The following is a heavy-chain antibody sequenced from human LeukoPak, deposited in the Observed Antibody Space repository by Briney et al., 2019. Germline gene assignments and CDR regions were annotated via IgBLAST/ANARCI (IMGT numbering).Heavy chain of an antibody. D-gene: IGHD5-24*01. CDR3: ARARRWLQSGAFDI. CDR1: GFTVSSNY. V-gene: IGHV3-53*01. Sequence: GGSLRLSCAASGFTVSSNYMSWVRQAPGKGLEWVAVIYSGGSTYYADSVKGRFTISRDNSKNTLYLQKNSLRAEDTAVYYCARARRWLQSGAFDIWGQGTMVTVSS. CDR2: IYSGGST. J-gene: IGHJ3*02.